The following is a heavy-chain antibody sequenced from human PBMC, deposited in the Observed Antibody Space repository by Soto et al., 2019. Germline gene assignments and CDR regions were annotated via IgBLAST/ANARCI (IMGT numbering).Heavy chain of an antibody. D-gene: IGHD3-16*01. J-gene: IGHJ4*02. CDR3: ARGLSPGGGAFDY. CDR1: GYTFTRYY. Sequence: QVQLVQSGAEVKKPGASVKVSCKASGYTFTRYYMHWVRQAPGQGPEWMGIINPSGGSTSYAQKFQGRVTMTRDTSTSTVYMALSSLRSEDTAVYYCARGLSPGGGAFDYWGQGTLVTVSS. V-gene: IGHV1-46*01. CDR2: INPSGGST.